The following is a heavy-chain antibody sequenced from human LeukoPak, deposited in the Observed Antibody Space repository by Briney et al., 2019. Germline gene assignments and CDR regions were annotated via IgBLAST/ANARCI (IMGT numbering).Heavy chain of an antibody. D-gene: IGHD2-15*01. J-gene: IGHJ4*02. CDR2: INSDGSWT. Sequence: PGGSLRLSCAASGNYWMHWVRQAPGKGLVWVSHINSDGSWTSYADSVKGRFTISRDTSKNTLYLQMNSLRAEDTAVYFCASRHCSGGGCYFAGADPFDYWGQGTLVTVSS. CDR1: GNYW. CDR3: ASRHCSGGGCYFAGADPFDY. V-gene: IGHV3-74*01.